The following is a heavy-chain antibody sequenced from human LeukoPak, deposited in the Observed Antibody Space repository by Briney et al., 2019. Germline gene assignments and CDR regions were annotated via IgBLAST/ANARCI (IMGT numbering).Heavy chain of an antibody. CDR3: ARGAQSYSGTSSPKLDY. CDR2: ISYDGTSN. D-gene: IGHD2-2*01. V-gene: IGHV3-30*04. Sequence: GRSLRLSCQASAFTFSTYAMHWVRQAPGKGLEWVAAISYDGTSNHYALYVSVRFIIYRDSSKNTLHFNMNSLRPEDTAVYYCARGAQSYSGTSSPKLDYWGPRILVTASS. CDR1: AFTFSTYA. J-gene: IGHJ4*02.